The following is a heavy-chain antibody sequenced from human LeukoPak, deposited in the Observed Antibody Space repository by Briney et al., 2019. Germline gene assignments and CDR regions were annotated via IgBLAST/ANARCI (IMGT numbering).Heavy chain of an antibody. CDR3: ARLEMATIEPVDYYYMDV. J-gene: IGHJ6*03. V-gene: IGHV4-59*01. Sequence: SETLSLTCTVSGGSISSYYWSWIRQPPGKGLEWIGYIYYSGSTNYNPSLKSRVTISVDTSKNQFSLKLSSVTAADTAVYYCARLEMATIEPVDYYYMDVWGKGNTVIVSS. CDR1: GGSISSYY. D-gene: IGHD5-24*01. CDR2: IYYSGST.